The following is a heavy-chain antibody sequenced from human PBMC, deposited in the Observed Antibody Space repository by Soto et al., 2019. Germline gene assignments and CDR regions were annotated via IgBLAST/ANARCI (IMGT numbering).Heavy chain of an antibody. V-gene: IGHV4-34*01. CDR1: GGTLSGNA. D-gene: IGHD3-10*01. Sequence: PSETMSLTCAAYGGTLSGNAWTWMRPPPGKGLELMEDINHSASTNYTPSLKSRVIISVDMSKSQFSLKLSSVTAADTAVYYCARAGSKTSKYNCCYPRGQ. CDR2: INHSAST. CDR3: ARAGSKTSKYNCCYP. J-gene: IGHJ5*02.